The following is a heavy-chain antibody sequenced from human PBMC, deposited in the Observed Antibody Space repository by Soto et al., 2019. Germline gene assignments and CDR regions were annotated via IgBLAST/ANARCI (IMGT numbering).Heavy chain of an antibody. Sequence: PSETLSLTCTVSGGSISSSSYYWGWIRQPPGKGLEWIGSIYYSGSTYYNPSLKSRVTISVDTSKNQFSLKLSSVTAADTAVYYCARQTRIVNSWGQGTLVTAPQ. J-gene: IGHJ5*02. V-gene: IGHV4-39*01. CDR1: GGSISSSSYY. D-gene: IGHD2-21*01. CDR2: IYYSGST. CDR3: ARQTRIVNS.